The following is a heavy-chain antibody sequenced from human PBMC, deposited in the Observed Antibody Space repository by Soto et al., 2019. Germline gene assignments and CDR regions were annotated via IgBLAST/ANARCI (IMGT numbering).Heavy chain of an antibody. CDR3: ARPDYGGNSFQEEAFDI. Sequence: QVQLVQSGAEVKKPGASVKVSCKASGYTFTSYDINWVRQATGQGLEWMGWMNPNSGNTGYAQKFQGRVTMTRNTSISTAYMELSSLRSEDTAVYYCARPDYGGNSFQEEAFDIWGQGTMVTVSS. J-gene: IGHJ3*02. D-gene: IGHD4-17*01. CDR2: MNPNSGNT. V-gene: IGHV1-8*01. CDR1: GYTFTSYD.